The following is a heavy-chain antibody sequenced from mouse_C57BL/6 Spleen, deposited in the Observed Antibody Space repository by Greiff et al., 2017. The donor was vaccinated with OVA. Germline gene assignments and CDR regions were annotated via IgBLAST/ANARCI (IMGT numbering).Heavy chain of an antibody. CDR3: ARGYSNYLDY. Sequence: QVQLKQSGAELVRPGASVKLSCKASGYTFTDYYINWVKQRPGQGLEWIARIYPGSGNTYYNEKFKGKATLTAEKSSSTAYMQLSSLTSEDSAVYFCARGYSNYLDYWGQGTTLTVSS. CDR1: GYTFTDYY. J-gene: IGHJ2*01. CDR2: IYPGSGNT. D-gene: IGHD2-5*01. V-gene: IGHV1-76*01.